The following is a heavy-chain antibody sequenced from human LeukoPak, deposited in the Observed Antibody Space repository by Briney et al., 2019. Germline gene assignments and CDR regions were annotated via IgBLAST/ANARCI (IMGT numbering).Heavy chain of an antibody. CDR1: GFTFSSYW. CDR2: INSDGRST. Sequence: GGSLRLSCAASGFTFSSYWMHWVRQAPGKGLVWVSRINSDGRSTSYADSVKGRFTISRDNAKNTLYLQMNSLRAEDTAVYYCARSPYSSSWYFDYWGQGTLVTVSS. CDR3: ARSPYSSSWYFDY. J-gene: IGHJ4*02. V-gene: IGHV3-74*01. D-gene: IGHD6-13*01.